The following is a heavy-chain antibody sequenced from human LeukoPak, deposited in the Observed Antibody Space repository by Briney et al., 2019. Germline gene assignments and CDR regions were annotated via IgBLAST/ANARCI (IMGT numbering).Heavy chain of an antibody. Sequence: GGSLRLSCAASGFTVSSYAMSWVRQAPGKGLEWVSAISGSGGSTYYADSVKGRFTISRDNSKNTLYLQMNSLRAEDTAVYYCAKDGPYYDSSGYYRWGQGTLVTVSS. D-gene: IGHD3-22*01. CDR3: AKDGPYYDSSGYYR. V-gene: IGHV3-23*01. CDR2: ISGSGGST. J-gene: IGHJ5*02. CDR1: GFTVSSYA.